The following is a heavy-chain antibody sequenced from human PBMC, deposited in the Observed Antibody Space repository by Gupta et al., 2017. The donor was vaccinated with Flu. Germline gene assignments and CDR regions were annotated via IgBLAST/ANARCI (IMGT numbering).Heavy chain of an antibody. CDR2: IHPGDSDT. Sequence: EVQLVLSRAEVQKPWEALSISCKASGYSFVSYWIAWVRQRPGKGLEWMGIIHPGDSDTTYNPSFKGQVTISVDRSVNTAYLRWSSLKASDTATYYCASSGWYSSKGTFDYWGQGSLVSVSS. V-gene: IGHV5-51*03. J-gene: IGHJ4*02. D-gene: IGHD6-19*01. CDR1: GYSFVSYW. CDR3: ASSGWYSSKGTFDY.